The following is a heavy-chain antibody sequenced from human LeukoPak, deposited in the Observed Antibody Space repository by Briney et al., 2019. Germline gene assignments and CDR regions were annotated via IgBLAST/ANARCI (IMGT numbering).Heavy chain of an antibody. V-gene: IGHV4-59*12. Sequence: PSETLSLTCTVSGGSISSYYWSWIRQPPGKGLEWIGYIYYSGSTNYNPSLKSRVTISVDTSKNQFSLKLSSVTAADTAVYYCARTGQGDYGDYGPLDYWGQGTLVTASS. D-gene: IGHD4-17*01. CDR3: ARTGQGDYGDYGPLDY. J-gene: IGHJ4*02. CDR2: IYYSGST. CDR1: GGSISSYY.